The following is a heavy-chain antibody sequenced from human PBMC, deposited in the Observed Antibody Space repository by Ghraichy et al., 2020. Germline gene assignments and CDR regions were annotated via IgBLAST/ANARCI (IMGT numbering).Heavy chain of an antibody. J-gene: IGHJ6*02. V-gene: IGHV3-30*18. D-gene: IGHD3-10*01. CDR1: GFTFSNYA. CDR2: ISYDGADE. CDR3: VKDRGLQHFYGMDA. Sequence: GGSLRLSCAASGFTFSNYAIHWVRQAPGKGLEWVAVISYDGADERYADSVKGRLTMSRDNSKNTLNLQMTSLRPDDTAIYYCVKDRGLQHFYGMDAWGQGTPVTVSS.